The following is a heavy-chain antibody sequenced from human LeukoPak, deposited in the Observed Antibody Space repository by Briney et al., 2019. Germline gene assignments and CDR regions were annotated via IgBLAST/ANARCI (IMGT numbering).Heavy chain of an antibody. CDR2: IYYSGST. V-gene: IGHV4-39*07. J-gene: IGHJ5*02. CDR1: GGSISSSSYY. Sequence: SETLSLTCTVSGGSISSSSYYWGWIRQPPGKGLEWIGSIYYSGSTYYNPSLKSRVTISVDTSKNQFSLKLSSVTAADTAVYYCARYSSGWYRGIWFDPWGQGTLVTVSS. D-gene: IGHD6-19*01. CDR3: ARYSSGWYRGIWFDP.